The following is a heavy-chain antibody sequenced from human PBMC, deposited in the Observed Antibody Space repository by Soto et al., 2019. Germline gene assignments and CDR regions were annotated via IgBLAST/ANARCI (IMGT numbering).Heavy chain of an antibody. CDR1: GFTFSSYA. V-gene: IGHV3-30-3*01. Sequence: QVQLVESGGGVVQPGRSLRLSCAASGFTFSSYAMHWVRQAPGKGLEWVAVISYDGSNKYYADSVKGRFTISRDNSKNTLYLQMNSLRAEDTAVYYCAGAGKACSSTSCYTWWFDPWGQGTLVTVSS. CDR3: AGAGKACSSTSCYTWWFDP. J-gene: IGHJ5*02. D-gene: IGHD2-2*02. CDR2: ISYDGSNK.